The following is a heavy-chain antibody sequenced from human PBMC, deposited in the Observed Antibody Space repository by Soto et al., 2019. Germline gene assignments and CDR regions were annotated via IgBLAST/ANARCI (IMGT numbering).Heavy chain of an antibody. V-gene: IGHV4-31*03. D-gene: IGHD3-16*01. CDR2: VYYRGGA. J-gene: IGHJ6*02. Sequence: PSETLSLTCTVSGGSISNGGYYWTWIRQLPGKGLEGIGYVYYRGGAYYTPSLQSRVTISLDTSKTQFSMRLKSVTAADTAVYYCARGGTEHFGSHKFGFDVWGQGTTVTVSS. CDR1: GGSISNGGYY. CDR3: ARGGTEHFGSHKFGFDV.